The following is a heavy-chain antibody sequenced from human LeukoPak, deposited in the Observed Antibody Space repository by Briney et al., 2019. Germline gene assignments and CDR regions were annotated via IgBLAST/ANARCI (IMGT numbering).Heavy chain of an antibody. Sequence: SGTLSLTCAVSGGSISSSNWWSWVRQPPGKGLEWIGEIYHSGSTNYNPSLKSRVTISVDTSKNQFSLKLSSVTAADTAVYYCARLTIFGVVIQVGYYYMDVWGKGTTVTVSS. J-gene: IGHJ6*03. CDR1: GGSISSSNW. CDR3: ARLTIFGVVIQVGYYYMDV. D-gene: IGHD3-3*01. V-gene: IGHV4-4*02. CDR2: IYHSGST.